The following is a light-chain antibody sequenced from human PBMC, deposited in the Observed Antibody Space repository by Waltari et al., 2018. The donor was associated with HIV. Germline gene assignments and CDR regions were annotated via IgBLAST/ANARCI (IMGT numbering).Light chain of an antibody. V-gene: IGLV6-57*03. CDR1: SGSIASNY. CDR3: QSFDTNNHWV. CDR2: EDY. Sequence: NFMLPQPHSVSESPEKTVTISCTRTSGSIASNYVQWFQQRPGKAPTTILYEDYQRPSGVPDRFSGTLDEASNSASLTISGVKTEDEADYYCQSFDTNNHWVFGGGTRLTVL. J-gene: IGLJ3*02.